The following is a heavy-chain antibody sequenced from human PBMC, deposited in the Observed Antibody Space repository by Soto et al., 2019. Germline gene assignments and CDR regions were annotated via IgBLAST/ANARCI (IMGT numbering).Heavy chain of an antibody. J-gene: IGHJ4*02. CDR1: GGCISNFY. CDR3: ARAPMVLSRSYFDS. V-gene: IGHV4-59*07. D-gene: IGHD2-8*01. CDR2: ISYSGNT. Sequence: SDTLSLTCTVSGGCISNFYWSWIRQPPGKGLEWIGYISYSGNTNYNPSLKSRVSISVDTSKNQLSLNLTSVTAADTAVYYCARAPMVLSRSYFDSWGQGPPVTVSS.